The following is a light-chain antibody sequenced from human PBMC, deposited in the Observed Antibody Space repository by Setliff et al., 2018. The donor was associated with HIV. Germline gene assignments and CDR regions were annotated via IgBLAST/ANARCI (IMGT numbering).Light chain of an antibody. CDR2: DVS. CDR3: SSYTRISTYV. Sequence: QSALTQPASVSGSPGQSIAISCTGTSSDVGGYDYVSWFQQHPGKAPKLMIYDVSKRPSGVSNRFSGSKSDNTASLTISGLQAEDEADYFCSSYTRISTYVFGTGTKVTVL. V-gene: IGLV2-14*01. J-gene: IGLJ1*01. CDR1: SSDVGGYDY.